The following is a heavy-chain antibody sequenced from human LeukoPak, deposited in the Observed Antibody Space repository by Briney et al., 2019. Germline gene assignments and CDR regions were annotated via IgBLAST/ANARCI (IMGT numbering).Heavy chain of an antibody. CDR3: ARFEGSTSCYDS. Sequence: SETLSLTCTVSGGSIGSGGYYWSWIRQPPGKGLEWIGYIYHSGSTYYNPSLKSRVTISVDRSKNQFSLKLSSVTAADTAVYYCARFEGSTSCYDSWGQGTLVTVSS. V-gene: IGHV4-30-2*01. CDR1: GGSIGSGGYY. D-gene: IGHD2-2*01. J-gene: IGHJ4*02. CDR2: IYHSGST.